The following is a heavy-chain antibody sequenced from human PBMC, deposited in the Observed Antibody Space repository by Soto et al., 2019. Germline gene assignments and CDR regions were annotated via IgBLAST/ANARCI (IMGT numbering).Heavy chain of an antibody. J-gene: IGHJ6*04. D-gene: IGHD3-10*01. CDR2: IYYSGST. V-gene: IGHV4-31*03. CDR1: GGSISSGGYY. Sequence: QVQLQESGPGLVKPSQTLSLTCTVSGGSISSGGYYWSWIRQHPGKGLEWIGYIYYSGSTYYHSSLKGRVTISVDTSKNPFSLKLSSVTAADTAVYYCARAYGSGYMDVWGKGTTVTVSS. CDR3: ARAYGSGYMDV.